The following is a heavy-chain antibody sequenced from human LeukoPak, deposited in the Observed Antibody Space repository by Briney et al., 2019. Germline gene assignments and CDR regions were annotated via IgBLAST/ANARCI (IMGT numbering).Heavy chain of an antibody. CDR3: AKGDGYDIDY. V-gene: IGHV3-43*02. J-gene: IGHJ4*02. CDR2: ISGDGGST. CDR1: GFTFDDYA. Sequence: GGSLRLSCAASGFTFDDYAMHWVRQAPGKGLEWVSLISGDGGSTTYADSVKGRSTISRDNSKNSLYLQMNSLRIEDTALYYCAKGDGYDIDYWGQGTLVTVSS. D-gene: IGHD5-24*01.